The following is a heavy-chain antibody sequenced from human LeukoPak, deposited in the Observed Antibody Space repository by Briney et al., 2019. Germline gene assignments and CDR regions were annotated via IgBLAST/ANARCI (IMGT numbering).Heavy chain of an antibody. Sequence: PSETLSLTCTVSGGSISSYYWSWIRQPPGKGLEWIGYIYNSGSTNHNPSLKSRVTISLDTSKNQFSLKLSSVTAADTAVCYCARAPTTVVTPYYFDYWGQGTLVTVSS. CDR3: ARAPTTVVTPYYFDY. V-gene: IGHV4-59*01. J-gene: IGHJ4*02. CDR2: IYNSGST. CDR1: GGSISSYY. D-gene: IGHD4-23*01.